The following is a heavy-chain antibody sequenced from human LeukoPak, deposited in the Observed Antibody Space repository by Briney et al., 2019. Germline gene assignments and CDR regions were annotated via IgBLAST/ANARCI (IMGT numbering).Heavy chain of an antibody. D-gene: IGHD1-26*01. V-gene: IGHV4-4*07. Sequence: PSETLSLTCTVSGGSISSYYWSWIRQPAGKGLEWIGRIYTSGSTNYNPSLKSRVTISVDKSKSQFSLKLSSVTAADTAVYYCAREGAANFYYYYYYMDVWGKGTTVTVSS. CDR1: GGSISSYY. CDR3: AREGAANFYYYYYYMDV. CDR2: IYTSGST. J-gene: IGHJ6*03.